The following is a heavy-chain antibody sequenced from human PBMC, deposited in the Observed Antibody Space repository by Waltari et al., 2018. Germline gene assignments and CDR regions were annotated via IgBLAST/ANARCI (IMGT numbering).Heavy chain of an antibody. J-gene: IGHJ5*02. CDR1: GGSFSGYY. Sequence: QVQLQQWGAGLLKPSETLSLTCAVYGGSFSGYYWSWIRQPPGKGLEWIGEINHSGSTNYNPSLKSRVTISVDTSKNQFSLKLSSVTAADTAVYYCARGRDDSSGYYYVRRYNWFDPWGQGILVTVSS. D-gene: IGHD3-22*01. CDR3: ARGRDDSSGYYYVRRYNWFDP. CDR2: INHSGST. V-gene: IGHV4-34*01.